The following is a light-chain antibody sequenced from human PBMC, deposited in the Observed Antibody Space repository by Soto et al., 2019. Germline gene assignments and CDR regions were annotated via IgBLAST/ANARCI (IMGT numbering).Light chain of an antibody. CDR3: LQDNIYPST. Sequence: AIQMTQYPSSLSASVGDRVIITCRASQGIRNDLGWYQQKPGKAPKLLIYAAASLQSGAPSRFSGSGSGADFTLTLSSLQPEDFANYYCLQDNIYPSTFGQGTKLEIK. CDR1: QGIRND. CDR2: AAA. J-gene: IGKJ2*01. V-gene: IGKV1-6*01.